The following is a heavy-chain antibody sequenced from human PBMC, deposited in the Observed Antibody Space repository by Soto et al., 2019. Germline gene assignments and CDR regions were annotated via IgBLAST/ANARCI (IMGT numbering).Heavy chain of an antibody. J-gene: IGHJ4*02. CDR3: ASYSLRYSSGWYPDTLDY. D-gene: IGHD6-19*01. V-gene: IGHV4-39*01. CDR2: IYYSGST. Sequence: QLQLQESGPGLVKPSETLSLTCTVSGGSISSSSYYWGWIRQPPGKGLEWIGSIYYSGSTYYNPSLKSRVTISVDTSKNQFSLKLSSVTAADPAVYYCASYSLRYSSGWYPDTLDYWGQGTLVTVSS. CDR1: GGSISSSSYY.